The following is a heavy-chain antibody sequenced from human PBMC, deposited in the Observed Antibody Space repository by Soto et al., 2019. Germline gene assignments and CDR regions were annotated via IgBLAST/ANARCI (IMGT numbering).Heavy chain of an antibody. D-gene: IGHD4-17*01. J-gene: IGHJ4*02. V-gene: IGHV4-30-4*02. CDR3: ARAATVTIFDY. CDR1: GGSISSGNYY. CDR2: ISYSGST. Sequence: PSETLSLTCTVSGGSISSGNYYWSWIRQPPGKGLEWIGFISYSGSTYYNPSLKSRVTISVDTSKNQFSLKLSSVTAADTAVYYCARAATVTIFDYWGQGTLVTVSS.